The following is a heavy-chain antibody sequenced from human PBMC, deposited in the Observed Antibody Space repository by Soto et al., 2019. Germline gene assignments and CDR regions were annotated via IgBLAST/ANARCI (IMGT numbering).Heavy chain of an antibody. J-gene: IGHJ5*02. Sequence: EVQLLESGGGLVQPGGSLRLSCAASGFTFSSYAMSWVRQAPGKGLEWVSAISGSGGSTYYADSVRSRFTISSDNSKYTVYLQMTSVRPEDTAVYYCALRPKSAGPGGWFDPWGHGSLATVGS. D-gene: IGHD2-21*01. CDR2: ISGSGGST. CDR1: GFTFSSYA. CDR3: ALRPKSAGPGGWFDP. V-gene: IGHV3-23*01.